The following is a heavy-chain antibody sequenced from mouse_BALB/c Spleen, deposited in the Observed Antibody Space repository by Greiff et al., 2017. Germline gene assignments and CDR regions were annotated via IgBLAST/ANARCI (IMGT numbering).Heavy chain of an antibody. CDR1: GFSLTGYG. D-gene: IGHD2-1*01. Sequence: VQVVESGPGLVAPSQSLSITCTVSGFSLTGYGVNWVRQPPGKGLEWLGMIWGDGSTDYNSALKSRLSISKDNSKSQVFLKMNSLQTDDTARYYCAREYGNYEAWFAYWGQGTLVTVSA. CDR2: IWGDGST. J-gene: IGHJ3*01. CDR3: AREYGNYEAWFAY. V-gene: IGHV2-6-7*01.